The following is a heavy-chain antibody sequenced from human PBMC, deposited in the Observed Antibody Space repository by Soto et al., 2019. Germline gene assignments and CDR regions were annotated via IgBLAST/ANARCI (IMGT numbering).Heavy chain of an antibody. CDR2: IYRSGNA. J-gene: IGHJ6*02. CDR1: GGSISSGGYY. D-gene: IGHD3-3*01. Sequence: QMQLQESGAGLVKPSQTLSLICTVSGGSISSGGYYWSWIRQHPGKGLERIGYIYRSGNAYYNPSLKSRVAISVDTSKNQFSLKVSSVTVADTAVYYCARKNDFSSGSSCYSGLDVWGQGTSVTVSS. CDR3: ARKNDFSSGSSCYSGLDV. V-gene: IGHV4-31*03.